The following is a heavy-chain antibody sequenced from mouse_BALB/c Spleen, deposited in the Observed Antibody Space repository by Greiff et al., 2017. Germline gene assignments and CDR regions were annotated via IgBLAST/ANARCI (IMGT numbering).Heavy chain of an antibody. D-gene: IGHD4-1*01. J-gene: IGHJ2*01. V-gene: IGHV5-4*02. Sequence: EVQLVESGGGLVKPGGSLKLSCAASGFTFSDYYMYWVRQTPEKRLEWVATISDGGSYTYYPDSVKGRFTISRDNAKNNLYLQMSSLKSEDTAMYYCARDWDWDYWGQGTTLTVAS. CDR1: GFTFSDYY. CDR3: ARDWDWDY. CDR2: ISDGGSYT.